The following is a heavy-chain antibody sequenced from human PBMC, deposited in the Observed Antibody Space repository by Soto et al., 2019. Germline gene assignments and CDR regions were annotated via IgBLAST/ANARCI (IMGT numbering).Heavy chain of an antibody. D-gene: IGHD1-26*01. V-gene: IGHV3-13*01. J-gene: IGHJ3*02. Sequence: GGSLRLSCAASGFTFSSYDMHWVRQATGKGLEWVSAIGTAGDTYYPGSVKGRFTISRENAKNSLYLQMNSLRAGDTAVYYCARASTTRHAFDIWGQGTMVTVSS. CDR3: ARASTTRHAFDI. CDR2: IGTAGDT. CDR1: GFTFSSYD.